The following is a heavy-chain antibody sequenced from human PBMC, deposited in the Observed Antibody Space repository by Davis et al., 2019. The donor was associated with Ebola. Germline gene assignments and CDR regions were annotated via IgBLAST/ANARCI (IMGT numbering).Heavy chain of an antibody. V-gene: IGHV4-39*07. Sequence: MPGGSLRLSCTVSGGSISSSSYYWGWIRQPPGKGLEWIGSIYYSGSTYYNPSLKSRVTISVDTSKNQFSLKLSSVTAADTAVYYCARLYGSGSSFDYWGQGTLVTVSS. CDR3: ARLYGSGSSFDY. J-gene: IGHJ4*02. CDR2: IYYSGST. CDR1: GGSISSSSYY. D-gene: IGHD3-10*01.